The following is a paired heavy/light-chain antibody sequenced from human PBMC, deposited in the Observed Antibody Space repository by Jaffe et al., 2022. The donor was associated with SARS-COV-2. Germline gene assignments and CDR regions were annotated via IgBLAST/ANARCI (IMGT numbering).Heavy chain of an antibody. V-gene: IGHV4-39*02. Sequence: QLQMQESGPGLVKPSETLSLTCTVSGGSISSPSYYWGWIRQPPGRGLEWIGSIYYSGSTYYNPSLKSRVTISVDTYRNQFSLKLASVTAADTAVYYCARDEDIAAPGTALDLWGRGTLVTVSS. CDR2: IYYSGST. J-gene: IGHJ2*01. CDR1: GGSISSPSYY. D-gene: IGHD6-25*01. CDR3: ARDEDIAAPGTALDL.
Light chain of an antibody. J-gene: IGLJ2*01. CDR3: SSYTSTSTPVV. CDR1: STDVGSYNR. CDR2: DVG. V-gene: IGLV2-18*02. Sequence: QSALTQPPSVSGSPGQSVTISCTGTSTDVGSYNRVSWYQQPPGTAPKLIIYDVGNRPSGVPDRFSGSKSANTASLTISGLQAEDEADYYCSSYTSTSTPVVFGGGTKLTVL.